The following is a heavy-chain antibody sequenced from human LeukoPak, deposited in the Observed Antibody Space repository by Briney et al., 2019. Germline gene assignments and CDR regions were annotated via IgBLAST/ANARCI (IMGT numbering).Heavy chain of an antibody. CDR2: ISSSSSYI. CDR1: GLTFSSYS. Sequence: PGGSLRLSCAASGLTFSSYSMNWVRQAPGKGLEWVSSISSSSSYIYYADSVKGRFTISRDNAKNSLYLQMNSLRAEDTAVYYCARVRATVTVVNFRLAPFDYWGQGTLVTVSS. CDR3: ARVRATVTVVNFRLAPFDY. D-gene: IGHD4-17*01. V-gene: IGHV3-21*01. J-gene: IGHJ4*02.